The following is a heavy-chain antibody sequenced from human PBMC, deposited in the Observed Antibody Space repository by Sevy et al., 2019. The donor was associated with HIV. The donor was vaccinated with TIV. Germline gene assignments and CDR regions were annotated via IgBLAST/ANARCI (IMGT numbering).Heavy chain of an antibody. CDR3: ARGPGTTVVPFFGP. J-gene: IGHJ5*02. D-gene: IGHD4-4*01. CDR1: GGSFSGYY. Sequence: SETLSLTCAVYGGSFSGYYWSWIRQPPGKGLEWIGEINHSGSTNYNPSLKSRVTISVDTSKNQFSLKLSSVTAADTAVYYCARGPGTTVVPFFGPWGQGTLVTASS. CDR2: INHSGST. V-gene: IGHV4-34*01.